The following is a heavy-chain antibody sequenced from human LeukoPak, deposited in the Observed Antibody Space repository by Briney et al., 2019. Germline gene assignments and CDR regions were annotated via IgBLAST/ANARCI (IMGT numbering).Heavy chain of an antibody. Sequence: GGSLRLSCAASGFTFSSYGMHWVRQAPGKGVERGAVISYDVSNKYYADSVNGRFTISRDNSKNTLYLQMNSLRAEDTAVYYCAKKRALGEVEYSSSYFDYWGQGTLVTVSS. D-gene: IGHD6-6*01. CDR2: ISYDVSNK. CDR3: AKKRALGEVEYSSSYFDY. J-gene: IGHJ4*02. CDR1: GFTFSSYG. V-gene: IGHV3-30*18.